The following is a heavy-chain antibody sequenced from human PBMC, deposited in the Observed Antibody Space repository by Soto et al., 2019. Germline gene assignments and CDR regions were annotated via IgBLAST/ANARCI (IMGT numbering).Heavy chain of an antibody. CDR1: GFTFSSYA. CDR2: ISGSGGST. Sequence: WVSRRISCAFSGFTFSSYAMSLVRQAPGKGLEWVSAISGSGGSTYYADSVKGRFTISRDNSKNTLYLQMNSLRAEDTAVYYCAKDKFIGIAADQGSDYWGHGTMVTVSS. D-gene: IGHD6-13*01. CDR3: AKDKFIGIAADQGSDY. V-gene: IGHV3-23*01. J-gene: IGHJ4*01.